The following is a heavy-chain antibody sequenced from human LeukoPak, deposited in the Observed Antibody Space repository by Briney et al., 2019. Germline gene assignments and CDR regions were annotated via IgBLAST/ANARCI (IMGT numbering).Heavy chain of an antibody. CDR3: AKSGYDFWSGYYGY. CDR1: GFTFSSYA. CDR2: ISGSGGST. D-gene: IGHD3-3*01. V-gene: IGHV3-23*01. Sequence: GGSLRLSCAASGFTFSSYAMSWVRQAPGKGLEWVSAISGSGGSTYYADSVKGRFTISRDNSKNTLYLQMNSLRAEDTAVYYCAKSGYDFWSGYYGYWGQGTLVAVSS. J-gene: IGHJ4*02.